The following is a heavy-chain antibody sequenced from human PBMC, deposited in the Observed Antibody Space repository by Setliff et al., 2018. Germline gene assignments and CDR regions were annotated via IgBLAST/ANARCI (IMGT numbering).Heavy chain of an antibody. CDR2: INANGGAN. CDR1: GYTFTDYY. CDR3: ARGRQVHRHLVIVPAAAFDF. V-gene: IGHV1-2*07. D-gene: IGHD2-2*01. Sequence: PSVKVSCKASGYTFTDYYIHWIRQAPGQGLEWMGWINANGGANGQSYKFRGRVAMTRDTSISTVFMELNRLTSDDTAVYYCARGRQVHRHLVIVPAAAFDFWGQGARVTVSS. J-gene: IGHJ4*02.